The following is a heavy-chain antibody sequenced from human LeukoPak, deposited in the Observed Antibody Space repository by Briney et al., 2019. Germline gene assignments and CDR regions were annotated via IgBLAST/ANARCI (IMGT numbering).Heavy chain of an antibody. J-gene: IGHJ4*02. CDR1: GFTFSSCA. Sequence: GGSLRLSCAASGFTFSSCAMHRVRQAPGKGLEWVAVISYDGSNKYYADSVKGRFTISRDNSKNTLYLQMNSLRAEDTAVYYCARGLSDDLDVWGSYRYPYWGQGTLVTVSS. D-gene: IGHD3-16*02. V-gene: IGHV3-30-3*01. CDR2: ISYDGSNK. CDR3: ARGLSDDLDVWGSYRYPY.